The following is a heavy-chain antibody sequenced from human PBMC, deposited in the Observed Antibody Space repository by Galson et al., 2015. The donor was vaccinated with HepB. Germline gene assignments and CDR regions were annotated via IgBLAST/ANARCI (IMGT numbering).Heavy chain of an antibody. V-gene: IGHV3-33*01. CDR3: AGSLGGVVAAPLDY. D-gene: IGHD2-15*01. J-gene: IGHJ4*02. Sequence: SLRLSCAASGFTFSSYGMHWVRQAPGKGLEWVAVIWYDGSNKYYADSVKGRFTISRDNSKNTLYLQMNSLRAEDTAVYYCAGSLGGVVAAPLDYWGQGTLVTVSS. CDR1: GFTFSSYG. CDR2: IWYDGSNK.